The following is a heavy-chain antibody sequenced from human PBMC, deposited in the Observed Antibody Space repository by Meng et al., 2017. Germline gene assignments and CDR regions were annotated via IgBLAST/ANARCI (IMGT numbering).Heavy chain of an antibody. CDR1: GFTLTKYF. J-gene: IGHJ4*02. CDR2: IYPTGGGT. V-gene: IGHV1-46*01. CDR3: AREGTGYCGGGSCFSFDY. Sequence: QGQLGQSGAEVEKAGGSVKGSCKTSGFTLTKYFMHWMRQAPGQGLEWMGAIYPTGGGTRYAQQFQGRFTTTRDTSTSTVYMELSSLRSDDTAVYYCAREGTGYCGGGSCFSFDYWGQGSLVTVSS. D-gene: IGHD2-15*01.